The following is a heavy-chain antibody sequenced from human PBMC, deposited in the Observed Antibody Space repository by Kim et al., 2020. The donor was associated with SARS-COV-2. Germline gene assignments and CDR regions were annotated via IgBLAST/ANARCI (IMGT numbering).Heavy chain of an antibody. CDR1: GGSISSYY. V-gene: IGHV4-59*13. CDR3: AREVHCSSTSCLDAFDI. CDR2: IYYSGST. D-gene: IGHD2-2*01. Sequence: SQTLSLTCTVSGGSISSYYWSWIRQPPGKGLEWIGYIYYSGSTNYNPSLKSRVTISVDTSKNQFSLKLSSVTAADTAVYYCAREVHCSSTSCLDAFDIWGQGTMVTVSS. J-gene: IGHJ3*02.